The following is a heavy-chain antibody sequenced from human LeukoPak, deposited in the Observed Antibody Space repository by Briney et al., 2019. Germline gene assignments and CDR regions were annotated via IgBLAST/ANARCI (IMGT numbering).Heavy chain of an antibody. CDR1: GYTCTSYG. CDR2: ISAYNGNT. J-gene: IGHJ5*02. D-gene: IGHD2-15*01. V-gene: IGHV1-18*01. CDR3: ARVLGYCSGGSCYSGWFDP. Sequence: GASVKVSCKASGYTCTSYGSSWVRQAPGQGLEWMGWISAYNGNTNYAQKLQCIVTSTTATFTRTDYKELRSLRSDDTAVYYCARVLGYCSGGSCYSGWFDPWGQGTLVTVSS.